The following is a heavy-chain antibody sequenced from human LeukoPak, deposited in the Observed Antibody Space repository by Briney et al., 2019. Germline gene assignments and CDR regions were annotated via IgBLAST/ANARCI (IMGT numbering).Heavy chain of an antibody. CDR2: FDPEDGET. CDR3: ATDGPYDSSGYYYVGHY. J-gene: IGHJ4*02. D-gene: IGHD3-22*01. CDR1: GYTLTELS. V-gene: IGHV1-24*01. Sequence: ASVKVSCKVSGYTLTELSMHWVRQAPGKGLEWMGGFDPEDGETIYAQKFQGRVTMTEDTSTDTAYMELSSLRSEDTAVYYCATDGPYDSSGYYYVGHYWGQGTLVTASS.